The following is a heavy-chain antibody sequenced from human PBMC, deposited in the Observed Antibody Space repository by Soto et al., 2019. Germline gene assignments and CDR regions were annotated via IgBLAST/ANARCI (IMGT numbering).Heavy chain of an antibody. CDR1: GGSVNRCY. CDR3: ATRITVFGLLIPPFDP. D-gene: IGHD3-3*01. CDR2: INHTGGT. J-gene: IGHJ5*02. Sequence: SQTFSLSYAVSGGSVNRCYWIWIRQPPGKGLEWIGEINHTGGTHYNPSLKSRVTMSVDTSKNQFSLRLSSVTAADTAIYYCATRITVFGLLIPPFDPWGQGTQVTVS. V-gene: IGHV4-34*01.